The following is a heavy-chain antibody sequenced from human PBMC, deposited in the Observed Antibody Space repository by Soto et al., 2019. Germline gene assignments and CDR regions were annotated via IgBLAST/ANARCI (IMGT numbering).Heavy chain of an antibody. CDR1: GFTFSSYG. J-gene: IGHJ3*02. Sequence: QVQLVASGGGVVQPGRSLRLSCAASGFTFSSYGLHWVRQAPGTGLEWVAVIWYYGSNKYYADSVKGRFTISRDNSKNTLYLQMISLRTDDTAVYYGTREERRYNWNVRDACDIWGQGTMVIVAS. CDR2: IWYYGSNK. D-gene: IGHD1-1*01. V-gene: IGHV3-33*01. CDR3: TREERRYNWNVRDACDI.